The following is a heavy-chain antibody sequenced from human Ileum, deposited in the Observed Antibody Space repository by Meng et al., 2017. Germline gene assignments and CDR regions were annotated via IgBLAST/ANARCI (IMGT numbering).Heavy chain of an antibody. D-gene: IGHD3-16*01. CDR2: IYYNGNT. CDR1: GDSIRYSSYY. J-gene: IGHJ4*02. V-gene: IGHV4-39*01. CDR3: ARPAVTTALGGFDY. Sequence: LQLQESGPGLVKPSETLSLTCAVSGDSIRYSSYYWGWVRQPPGQGLEWIGSIYYNGNTYYSPSLKSRASISVDTSKNQFSLKLSSVTAADTAVYYCARPAVTTALGGFDYWGQGTLVTVSS.